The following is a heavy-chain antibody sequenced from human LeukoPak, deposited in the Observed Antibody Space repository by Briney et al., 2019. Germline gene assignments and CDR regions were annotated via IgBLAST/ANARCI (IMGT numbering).Heavy chain of an antibody. J-gene: IGHJ6*03. D-gene: IGHD3-9*01. CDR2: ISSSSSYI. Sequence: PGGSLRLSCAASGFTFSSYAMSWVRQAPGKGLEWVSSISSSSSYIYYADSVKGRFTISRDNAKNSLYLQMNSLRAEDTAVYYCARYYDILTGYYGINYYYYYYMDVWGKGTTVTISS. V-gene: IGHV3-21*01. CDR3: ARYYDILTGYYGINYYYYYYMDV. CDR1: GFTFSSYA.